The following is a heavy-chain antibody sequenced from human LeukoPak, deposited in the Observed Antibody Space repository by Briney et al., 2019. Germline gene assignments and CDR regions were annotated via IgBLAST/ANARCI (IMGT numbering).Heavy chain of an antibody. V-gene: IGHV3-11*04. Sequence: KLGGSLRLSCAASGFTFSDYYMSWIRQAPGKGLEWVSYISSSGSTIYYADSVKGRFTISRDNAKNSLYLQMNSLRAEDTAVYYCARDLFGYSSSWYGGHWFDPWGQGTLVTVSS. D-gene: IGHD6-13*01. CDR2: ISSSGSTI. J-gene: IGHJ5*02. CDR3: ARDLFGYSSSWYGGHWFDP. CDR1: GFTFSDYY.